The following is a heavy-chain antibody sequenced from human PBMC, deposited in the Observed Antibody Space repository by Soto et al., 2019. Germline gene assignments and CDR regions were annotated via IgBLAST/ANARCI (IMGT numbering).Heavy chain of an antibody. CDR1: GDSVSNSDYF. CDR2: IYSSGST. Sequence: QVQLQESGPGLVKPSQTLSLTCTVSGDSVSNSDYFWNWIRQRPGKGLEWIGYIYSSGSTYYNPSLKSRLTIAVDTSKNQFSLNLNSVTAADTAVYYCARSYTVTTGADFDYWGQGTLVTVSS. J-gene: IGHJ4*02. CDR3: ARSYTVTTGADFDY. V-gene: IGHV4-31*03. D-gene: IGHD4-17*01.